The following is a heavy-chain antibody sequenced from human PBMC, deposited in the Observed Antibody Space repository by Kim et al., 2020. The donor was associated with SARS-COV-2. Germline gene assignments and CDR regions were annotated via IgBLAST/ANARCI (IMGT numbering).Heavy chain of an antibody. CDR2: MNPNSGNT. V-gene: IGHV1-8*01. Sequence: ASVKVSCKASGYTFTSYDINWVRQATGQGLEWMGWMNPNSGNTGYAQKFQGRVTMTRNTSISTAYMELSSLRSEDTAVYYCARNPCLGSTSCYAFYYYYYGMDVWGQGTTVTVSS. CDR1: GYTFTSYD. CDR3: ARNPCLGSTSCYAFYYYYYGMDV. J-gene: IGHJ6*02. D-gene: IGHD2-2*01.